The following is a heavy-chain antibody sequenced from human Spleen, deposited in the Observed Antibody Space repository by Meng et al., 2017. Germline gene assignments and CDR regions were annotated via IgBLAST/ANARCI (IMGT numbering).Heavy chain of an antibody. V-gene: IGHV4-39*07. CDR3: ARAGGSGDYDY. CDR2: IYYSGST. J-gene: IGHJ4*02. CDR1: GGSISSSSYY. D-gene: IGHD3-10*01. Sequence: GSLRLSCTVSGGSISSSSYYWGWIRQPPGKGLEWIGSIYYSGSTYYNPSLKSRVTISVDTSKNQFSLKLSSVTAADTAVYYCARAGGSGDYDYWGQGTLVTVSS.